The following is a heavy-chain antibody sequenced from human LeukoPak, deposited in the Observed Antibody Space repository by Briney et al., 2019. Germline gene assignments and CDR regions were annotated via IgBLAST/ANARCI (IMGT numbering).Heavy chain of an antibody. Sequence: SETLSLTCTVSGGSISSSSYYWGWIRQSPEKGLEWIGEINQSGNSNYNPSLKSRVTILVDTSKNQFPLKLSSVTAADTAVYYCARQKPSTFRQYGRGRPLDSWGQGTLVTVSS. D-gene: IGHD4-11*01. CDR1: GGSISSSSYY. CDR2: INQSGNS. CDR3: ARQKPSTFRQYGRGRPLDS. V-gene: IGHV4-39*06. J-gene: IGHJ4*02.